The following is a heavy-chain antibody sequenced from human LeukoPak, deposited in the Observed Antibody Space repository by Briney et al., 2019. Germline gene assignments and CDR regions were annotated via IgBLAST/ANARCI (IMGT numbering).Heavy chain of an antibody. CDR2: IYYSGST. V-gene: IGHV4-39*01. Sequence: KASETLSLTCTVSGGSISSSSYYWGWIRQPPGKGLEWIGSIYYSGSTYYNPSLKSRVTISVDTSKNQFSLKLSSVTAADTAVYYCARGARDGISSLFDYWGQGTLVTVSS. CDR1: GGSISSSSYY. CDR3: ARGARDGISSLFDY. J-gene: IGHJ4*02.